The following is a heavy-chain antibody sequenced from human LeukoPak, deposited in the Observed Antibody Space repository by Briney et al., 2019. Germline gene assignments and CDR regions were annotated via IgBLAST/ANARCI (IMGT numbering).Heavy chain of an antibody. Sequence: ASVTVSCKASGGTFSSYAISWVRQAPGQGLEWMGGIIPIFGTANYAQKFQGRVTITADESTSTAYMELSSLRSEDTAVYYCARDLFGPIVLMVYADYGMDVWGQGTTVTVSS. CDR3: ARDLFGPIVLMVYADYGMDV. D-gene: IGHD2-8*01. CDR1: GGTFSSYA. J-gene: IGHJ6*02. V-gene: IGHV1-69*13. CDR2: IIPIFGTA.